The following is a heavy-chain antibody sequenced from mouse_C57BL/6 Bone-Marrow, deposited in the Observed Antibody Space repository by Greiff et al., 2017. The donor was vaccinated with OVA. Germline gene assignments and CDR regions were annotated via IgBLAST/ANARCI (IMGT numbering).Heavy chain of an antibody. V-gene: IGHV5-17*01. J-gene: IGHJ1*03. CDR2: ISSGSSTI. D-gene: IGHD1-1*01. CDR3: ARPKCITTVPGGYFDV. CDR1: GFTFSDYG. Sequence: EVQRVESGGGLVKPGGSLKLSCAASGFTFSDYGMHWVRQAPEKGLEWVAYISSGSSTIYYADTVKGRFTISRDNAKNTLFLQMTSLRSEDTAMYYCARPKCITTVPGGYFDVWGTGTTVTVSS.